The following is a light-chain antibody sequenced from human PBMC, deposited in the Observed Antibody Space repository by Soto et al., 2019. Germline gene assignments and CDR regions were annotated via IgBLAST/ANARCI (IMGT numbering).Light chain of an antibody. CDR3: QQSYSTPPWT. Sequence: DIQLTQSPCSLSASAGDKVTITCRASQSIRSYLNWVQQKPGKAPKLLIYDASSLQTGVPSRFSGSGSGTDFSLTISSLQPEDFATYYCQQSYSTPPWTFGQGTKVDIK. J-gene: IGKJ1*01. CDR2: DAS. CDR1: QSIRSY. V-gene: IGKV1-39*01.